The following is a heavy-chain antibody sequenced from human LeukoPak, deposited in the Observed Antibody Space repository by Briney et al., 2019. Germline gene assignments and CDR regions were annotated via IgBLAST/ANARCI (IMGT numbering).Heavy chain of an antibody. V-gene: IGHV3-74*01. Sequence: GGSLRLSCAVSGFTFSSYWMHWVRQAPGKGLMWVSHINNDGSNTRYADSVKGRFTTFRDNAKNTLYLQMKSLRGEDTAVYYCARFGRDYYDSSGFYSSNSYYYYMDVWGKGTTVTVSS. J-gene: IGHJ6*03. CDR1: GFTFSSYW. CDR2: INNDGSNT. D-gene: IGHD3-22*01. CDR3: ARFGRDYYDSSGFYSSNSYYYYMDV.